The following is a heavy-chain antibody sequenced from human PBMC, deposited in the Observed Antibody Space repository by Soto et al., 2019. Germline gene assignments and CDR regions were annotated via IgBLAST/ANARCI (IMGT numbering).Heavy chain of an antibody. J-gene: IGHJ2*01. D-gene: IGHD4-17*01. CDR3: AREIIPLTTDWYFDL. CDR2: IFDSGST. Sequence: QVQLQESGPGLVKPSQTLSLTCTVSGGSISGGVYYWSWIRQPPGKGLEWIGYIFDSGSTYYNPSLKIRVTISVDTSKNPFSLRLSSVTAADTAVYYCAREIIPLTTDWYFDLWGRGTLVTVSS. V-gene: IGHV4-30-4*01. CDR1: GGSISGGVYY.